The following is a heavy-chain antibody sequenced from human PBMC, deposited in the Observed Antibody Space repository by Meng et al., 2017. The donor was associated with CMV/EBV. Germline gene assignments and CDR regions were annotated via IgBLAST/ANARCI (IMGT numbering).Heavy chain of an antibody. CDR1: GGTFSSYA. J-gene: IGHJ6*02. CDR3: ARDESSSSGYYYYGMDV. Sequence: SVKVSCKASGGTFSSYAISWMRQAPGQGLEWMGGIIPILGIANYAQKFQGRVTITADKSTSTAYMELSSLRSEDTAVYYCARDESSSSGYYYYGMDVWGQGTTVTVSS. CDR2: IIPILGIA. D-gene: IGHD6-6*01. V-gene: IGHV1-69*10.